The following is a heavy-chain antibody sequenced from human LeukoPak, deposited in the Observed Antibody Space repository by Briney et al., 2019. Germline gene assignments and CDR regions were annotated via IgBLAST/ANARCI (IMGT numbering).Heavy chain of an antibody. CDR1: GFTFSSYW. J-gene: IGHJ5*02. CDR2: INSDGSRT. Sequence: QPGGSLRLSCAASGFTFSSYWMHWVRQAPGKGLVWVPRINSDGSRTSYADSVKGRFTISRDNAKNTLYLQMNSLRAEDTAVYYCARGINWGSGDWFDPWGQGTLVTVSS. V-gene: IGHV3-74*01. CDR3: ARGINWGSGDWFDP. D-gene: IGHD7-27*01.